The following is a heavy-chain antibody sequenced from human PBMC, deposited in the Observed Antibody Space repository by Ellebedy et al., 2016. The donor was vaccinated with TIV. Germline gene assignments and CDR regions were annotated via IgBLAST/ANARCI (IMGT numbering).Heavy chain of an antibody. CDR2: ISTGSRNI. D-gene: IGHD5-18*01. CDR1: GFTFSNSN. CDR3: ARDGAYNYDTYGYFDL. Sequence: GGSLRLSCEASGFTFSNSNLNWVRQAPGQGLEWVSYISTGSRNIYYADSVKGRFTISRDNAKNSLYLHMNSLRDEDTAVYYCARDGAYNYDTYGYFDLWGRGTLVTVSS. V-gene: IGHV3-48*02. J-gene: IGHJ2*01.